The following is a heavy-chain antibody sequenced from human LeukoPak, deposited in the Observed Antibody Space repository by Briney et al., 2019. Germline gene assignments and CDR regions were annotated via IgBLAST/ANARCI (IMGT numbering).Heavy chain of an antibody. V-gene: IGHV3-30*02. J-gene: IGHJ6*03. CDR3: AEAYYYSYYMDV. Sequence: PGGSLRLSCAASGFNFSNYGMHWVRQAPGKGLEWVAFIRYDGTNIYYGDSVKGRFTISRDNSKNTLYLQMNSLRADDTAVYYCAEAYYYSYYMDVWGKGTTVTVSS. CDR2: IRYDGTNI. CDR1: GFNFSNYG.